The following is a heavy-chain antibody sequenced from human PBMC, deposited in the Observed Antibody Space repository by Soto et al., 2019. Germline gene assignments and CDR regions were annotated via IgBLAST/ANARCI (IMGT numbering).Heavy chain of an antibody. V-gene: IGHV3-30-3*01. CDR1: VFTFSSYA. Sequence: GGSLRLSCSASVFTFSSYAMHWVRQAPGKGLEWVAVISYDGSNKYYADSVKGRFTISRDNSKNTLYLQMNSLRAEDTAVYYCARELADKYGSGTNDYWGQGTLVTVSS. D-gene: IGHD3-10*01. CDR3: ARELADKYGSGTNDY. CDR2: ISYDGSNK. J-gene: IGHJ4*02.